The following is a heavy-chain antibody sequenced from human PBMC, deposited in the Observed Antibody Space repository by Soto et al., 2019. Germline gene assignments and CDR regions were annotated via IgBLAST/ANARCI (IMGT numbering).Heavy chain of an antibody. D-gene: IGHD3-10*01. CDR1: GFTFSAYG. J-gene: IGHJ4*02. Sequence: QVQLVESGGGVVQPGRSLRLSCAASGFTFSAYGMHWVRQAPGKGLEWVAVIWYDGSNKYYADSVRGRLTISRDNSKNTLYLQMNSLRAEDTASYYCARDGSGGNWGQGTLVTVSP. CDR3: ARDGSGGN. V-gene: IGHV3-33*01. CDR2: IWYDGSNK.